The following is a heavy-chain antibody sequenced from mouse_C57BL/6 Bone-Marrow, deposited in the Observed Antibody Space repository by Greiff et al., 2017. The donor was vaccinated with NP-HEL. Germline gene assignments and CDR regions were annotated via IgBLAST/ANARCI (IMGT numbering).Heavy chain of an antibody. J-gene: IGHJ3*01. CDR3: ARSDYDGSNPFAY. Sequence: EVHLVESGGGLVQPGGSLSLSCAASGFTFTDYYMSWVRQPPGKALEWLGFIRNKANGYTTEYSASVKGRFTFSRATSQTILYLQMNALRAEDSATYYRARSDYDGSNPFAYWGQGTLVTVSA. D-gene: IGHD1-1*01. CDR1: GFTFTDYY. CDR2: IRNKANGYTT. V-gene: IGHV7-3*01.